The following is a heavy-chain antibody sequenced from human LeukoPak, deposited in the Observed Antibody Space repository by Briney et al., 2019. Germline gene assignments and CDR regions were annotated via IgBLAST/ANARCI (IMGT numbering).Heavy chain of an antibody. Sequence: GGSLRLSCAASGFTLSSYSMNWVRQAPGKGLEWVSYISSSSTHIYYADSVKGRFTISRDNARNSLYLQMDSLRAEDTAIYYCARSDHSRSSFDYWGQGTLVTVSS. CDR3: ARSDHSRSSFDY. CDR1: GFTLSSYS. CDR2: ISSSSTHI. D-gene: IGHD6-6*01. V-gene: IGHV3-21*01. J-gene: IGHJ4*02.